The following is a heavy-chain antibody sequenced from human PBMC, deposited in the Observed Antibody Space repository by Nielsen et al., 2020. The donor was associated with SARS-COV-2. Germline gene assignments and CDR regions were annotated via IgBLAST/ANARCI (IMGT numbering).Heavy chain of an antibody. D-gene: IGHD2/OR15-2a*01. V-gene: IGHV3-74*01. Sequence: GESLKISCAASGFNFNSYWMHWVRRGPGRGLVWVSRINNDGSRTSYADSVKGRFTISRDNAKNTVYLQMNSLRAEDTAVYYCARLRDDGYYFDTGPFDYWGQGARVTVSS. CDR2: INNDGSRT. CDR3: ARLRDDGYYFDTGPFDY. J-gene: IGHJ4*02. CDR1: GFNFNSYW.